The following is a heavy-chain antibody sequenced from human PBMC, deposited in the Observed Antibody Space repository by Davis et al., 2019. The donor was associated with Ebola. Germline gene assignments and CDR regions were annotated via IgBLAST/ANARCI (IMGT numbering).Heavy chain of an antibody. D-gene: IGHD4-23*01. Sequence: MPSETLSLTCTVPGGSISSYYWSWIRQPPGKGLEWIGYIYYSGSTNYNPSLKSRVTISVDTSKNQFSLKLSSVTAADTAVYYCARGTYGGNPGVYYWGQGTLVTVSS. CDR3: ARGTYGGNPGVYY. J-gene: IGHJ4*02. V-gene: IGHV4-59*12. CDR1: GGSISSYY. CDR2: IYYSGST.